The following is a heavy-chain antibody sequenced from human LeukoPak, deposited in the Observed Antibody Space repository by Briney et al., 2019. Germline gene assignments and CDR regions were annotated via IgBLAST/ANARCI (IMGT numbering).Heavy chain of an antibody. J-gene: IGHJ4*02. CDR1: GGSFSGYY. Sequence: SETLSLTCAVYGGSFSGYYWSWIRQPPGKGLGWIGEINHSGSTNYNPSLKSRVTISVDTSKNQFSLKLSSVTAADTAVYYCARGVLYYFDYWGQGTLVTVSS. CDR2: INHSGST. CDR3: ARGVLYYFDY. V-gene: IGHV4-34*01.